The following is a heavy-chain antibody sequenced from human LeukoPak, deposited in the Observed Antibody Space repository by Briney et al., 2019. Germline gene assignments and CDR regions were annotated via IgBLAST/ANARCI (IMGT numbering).Heavy chain of an antibody. CDR2: IYYSGGT. CDR3: ARWGFGVDY. V-gene: IGHV4-59*01. CDR1: GGSISSYY. Sequence: SETLSLTCSVSGGSISSYYWSWIRQPPGKGLEWIGYIYYSGGTNYNPSLKSRVTISVDTSKNQFSLKLSSVTVADTAVYYCARWGFGVDYWGQGTLVTVSS. J-gene: IGHJ4*02. D-gene: IGHD3-10*01.